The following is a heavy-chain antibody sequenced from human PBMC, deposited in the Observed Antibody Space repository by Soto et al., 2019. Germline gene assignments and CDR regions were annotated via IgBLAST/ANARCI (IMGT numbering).Heavy chain of an antibody. Sequence: GGSLRLSCAASGFTFSRYAIHWVRQAPGKGLEWVAVISRDGSNKYYVDSVEGRLTISRDNSKNTLYLQMNSLRDEDTAVYYCARSRNSAVADSFDFWGQGTLVTVSS. D-gene: IGHD3-10*01. V-gene: IGHV3-30*04. CDR3: ARSRNSAVADSFDF. CDR1: GFTFSRYA. CDR2: ISRDGSNK. J-gene: IGHJ4*02.